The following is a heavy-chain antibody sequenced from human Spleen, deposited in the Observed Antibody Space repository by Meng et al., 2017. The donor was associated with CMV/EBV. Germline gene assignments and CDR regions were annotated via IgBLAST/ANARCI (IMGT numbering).Heavy chain of an antibody. J-gene: IGHJ4*02. CDR1: GFTFSSYS. D-gene: IGHD3-10*01. CDR3: AGSGSYFFDY. Sequence: GESLKISCAASGFTFSSYSMHWVRQAPGKGLEWVSVIYRGDFIYYADSVKGRFTISRDTPKNTVYLQMHSLRAEDTAVYYCAGSGSYFFDYWGQGTLVTVSS. CDR2: IYRGDFI. V-gene: IGHV3-NL1*01.